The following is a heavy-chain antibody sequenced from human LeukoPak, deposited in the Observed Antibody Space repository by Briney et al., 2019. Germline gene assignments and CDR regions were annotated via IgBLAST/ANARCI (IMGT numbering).Heavy chain of an antibody. CDR1: GGSISSGGYS. Sequence: SQTLSLTCAVSGGSISSGGYSWSWIRQPPGKGLEWIGYIYHSGSTYYNPSLKSRVTISVDRSKNQFSLKLGSVTAADTAVYYCARVVGYYYDSSGYPDYWGQGTLVTVSS. CDR2: IYHSGST. V-gene: IGHV4-30-2*01. J-gene: IGHJ4*02. D-gene: IGHD3-22*01. CDR3: ARVVGYYYDSSGYPDY.